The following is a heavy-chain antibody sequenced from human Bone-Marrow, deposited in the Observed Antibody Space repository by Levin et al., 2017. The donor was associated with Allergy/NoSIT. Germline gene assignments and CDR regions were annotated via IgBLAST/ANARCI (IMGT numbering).Heavy chain of an antibody. J-gene: IGHJ4*02. V-gene: IGHV4-39*02. CDR3: ASIPGSSSSWFHFAY. D-gene: IGHD6-13*01. CDR1: GDSISSGSYH. Sequence: PSETLSLTCTVSGDSISSGSYHWGWVRQPPGKGLEWVGSIYYSGSDNHNPSLQSRVTISVDTSRNHFSLRLVSVTAADTAVYYCASIPGSSSSWFHFAYWGQGTLVTVSS. CDR2: IYYSGSD.